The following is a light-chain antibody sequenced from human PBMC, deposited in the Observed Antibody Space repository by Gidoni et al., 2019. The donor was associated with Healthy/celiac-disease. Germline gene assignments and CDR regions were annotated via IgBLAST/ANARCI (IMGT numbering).Light chain of an antibody. CDR1: QGISSY. CDR3: QQLSSSPLT. Sequence: DLPLTQSPSFLSASVGDRVTITCRASQGISSYLAWYQQKPGKAPKLLIYAASTLQGGVPSRFSGSGSGTEFTLTISSLQPEDFATYSCQQLSSSPLTFGPGTKVDIK. J-gene: IGKJ3*01. V-gene: IGKV1-9*01. CDR2: AAS.